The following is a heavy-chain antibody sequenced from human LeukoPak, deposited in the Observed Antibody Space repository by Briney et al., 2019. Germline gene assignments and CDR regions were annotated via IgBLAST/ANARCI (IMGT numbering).Heavy chain of an antibody. CDR1: GASITTYY. D-gene: IGHD6-13*01. CDR3: ARSTLASVAAAGTTRFDP. Sequence: SETLSLTCTVSGASITTYYWSWIRQSPGNRLEWIGYIYTSGSTTYNPSLKSRVTVSADTSKNQFSLKLSSVTAADTAVYYCARSTLASVAAAGTTRFDPWGQGTLVTVSS. V-gene: IGHV4-4*09. CDR2: IYTSGST. J-gene: IGHJ5*02.